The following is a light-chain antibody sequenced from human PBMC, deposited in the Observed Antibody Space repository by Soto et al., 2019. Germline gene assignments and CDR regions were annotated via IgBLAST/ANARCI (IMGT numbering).Light chain of an antibody. Sequence: QSALTQPASLSGSPGQSITISCTGTSSDIGAYDYVSWFQQHPGKAPKLMISEVNNRPSGVSNRFSGSKSGNTAYLTVSGLQAADEADYFCKSYAGSNTYVFGSGT. CDR3: KSYAGSNTYV. CDR2: EVN. CDR1: SSDIGAYDY. J-gene: IGLJ1*01. V-gene: IGLV2-14*01.